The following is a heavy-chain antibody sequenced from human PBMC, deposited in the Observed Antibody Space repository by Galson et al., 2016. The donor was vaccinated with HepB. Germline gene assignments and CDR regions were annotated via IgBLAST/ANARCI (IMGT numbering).Heavy chain of an antibody. CDR3: ARAIDYWYFDL. V-gene: IGHV3-23*01. J-gene: IGHJ2*01. Sequence: LQWVSSVTGSGGLTYHSDSVKGRFTVSRDTSENTLYLQMTSLSVEDTAAYYCARAIDYWYFDLWGRGTLVTVSS. CDR2: VTGSGGLT.